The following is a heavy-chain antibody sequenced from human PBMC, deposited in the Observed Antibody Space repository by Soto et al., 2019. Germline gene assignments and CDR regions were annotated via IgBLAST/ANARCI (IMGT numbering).Heavy chain of an antibody. CDR3: AKDPDYYGSLRGACDI. V-gene: IGHV3-23*01. D-gene: IGHD3-10*01. CDR2: ISGSGGST. CDR1: GFTFSSYA. J-gene: IGHJ3*02. Sequence: EVQLLESGGGLVQPGGSLRLSCAASGFTFSSYAMSWVRQAPGKGLEWVSAISGSGGSTYYADSVKGRFTISRDNSKNTLHLQMNSLRAEDTAVYYCAKDPDYYGSLRGACDIWGQGRMVTVSS.